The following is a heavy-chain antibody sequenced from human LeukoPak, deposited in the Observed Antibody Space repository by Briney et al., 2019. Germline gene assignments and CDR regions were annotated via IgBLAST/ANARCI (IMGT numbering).Heavy chain of an antibody. CDR1: GGTFSSYA. CDR3: ARAADGYCSGGSCYSSNFDY. Sequence: SVKVSCKASGGTFSSYAISWVRQAPGQGLEWMGGIIPIFGTANYAQKFQGRVTITADESTSTAYMELSSLRSEDTAVYYCARAADGYCSGGSCYSSNFDYWGQGTLVTVSS. J-gene: IGHJ4*02. D-gene: IGHD2-15*01. CDR2: IIPIFGTA. V-gene: IGHV1-69*13.